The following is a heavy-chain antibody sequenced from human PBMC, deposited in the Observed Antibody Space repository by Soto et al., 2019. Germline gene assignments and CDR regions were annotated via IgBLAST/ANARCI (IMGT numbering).Heavy chain of an antibody. D-gene: IGHD3-16*01. V-gene: IGHV3-48*02. CDR3: ARSLALHDYVWGSYGPNYYSYSCMDG. CDR1: GFTFNAYS. Sequence: GGSLRLSCAASGFTFNAYSMHWVRQAPGKGLEWVSYISVSTTTIYYADSVEGRFTISRDNAKSSLHLQMNSLRDEDTAVYYFARSLALHDYVWGSYGPNYYSYSCMDGWGHGTTGTVSS. J-gene: IGHJ6*02. CDR2: ISVSTTTI.